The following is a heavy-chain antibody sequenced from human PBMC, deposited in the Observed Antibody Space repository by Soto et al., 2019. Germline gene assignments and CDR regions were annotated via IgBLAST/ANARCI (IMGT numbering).Heavy chain of an antibody. CDR1: GVTFSDYW. CDR3: XXXXXXXXXXAY. CDR2: IKEDGSQK. Sequence: EVQLVESGGGLVQPGGSLRLSCAASGVTFSDYWMTWVRQAPGKGLEWVANIKEDGSQKYYVDSVKGRFTISRDNARXXXXXXXXXXXXXXXXXXXXXXXXXXXXXXAYWGQGTLVTVSS. J-gene: IGHJ4*02. V-gene: IGHV3-7*01.